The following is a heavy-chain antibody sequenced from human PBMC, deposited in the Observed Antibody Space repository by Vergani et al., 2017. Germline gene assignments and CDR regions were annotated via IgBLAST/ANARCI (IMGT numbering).Heavy chain of an antibody. J-gene: IGHJ4*02. Sequence: QVTLKESGPALVKPTQTLTLTCTLSGFSVNSHPMRVIWIRQPPGKALEWLARIDWDDDKFYRTSLRTRLTISKDTFKNQVALTMTNMDPVDTATYYCARTLSDSRGYYLDYWGQGTLVTVSS. CDR2: IDWDDDK. D-gene: IGHD3-22*01. CDR1: GFSVNSHPMR. V-gene: IGHV2-70*04. CDR3: ARTLSDSRGYYLDY.